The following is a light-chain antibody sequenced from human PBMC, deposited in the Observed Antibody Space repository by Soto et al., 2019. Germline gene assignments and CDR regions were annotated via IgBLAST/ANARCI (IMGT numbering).Light chain of an antibody. Sequence: QSALTQPASVSGSPGQSVILSCSGTSGDIGAYDHVAWFQQHTGEVPKLLLRDVTNRPSGVSGRFSGSKSGNTAYLTISGLRPEDEADYYCSSSTHSNTVVFGGGTKLTVL. CDR3: SSSTHSNTVV. V-gene: IGLV2-14*03. CDR1: SGDIGAYDH. J-gene: IGLJ3*02. CDR2: DVT.